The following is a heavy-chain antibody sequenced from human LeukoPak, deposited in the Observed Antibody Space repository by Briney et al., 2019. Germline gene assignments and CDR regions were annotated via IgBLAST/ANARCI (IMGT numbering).Heavy chain of an antibody. V-gene: IGHV4-39*07. J-gene: IGHJ3*02. D-gene: IGHD3-16*02. Sequence: PSETLSLTCTVSGDSISRSSYYWGWIRQPPGKGLEWIGSMYYSGSTYYNPSLKSRVTISVDTSKNQFSLKLSSVTAADTAVYYCARDVATYYDYVWGSYRYNHAFDIWGQGTMVTVSS. CDR3: ARDVATYYDYVWGSYRYNHAFDI. CDR2: MYYSGST. CDR1: GDSISRSSYY.